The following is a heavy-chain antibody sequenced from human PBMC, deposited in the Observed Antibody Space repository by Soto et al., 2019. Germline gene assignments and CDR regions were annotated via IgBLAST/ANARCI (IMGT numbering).Heavy chain of an antibody. V-gene: IGHV3-7*01. CDR1: GFIFSTYW. Sequence: EVQLVESGGGLVQPGGSLRLSCAASGFIFSTYWMSWVRQAPGKGLEWVANIKHDGRETYYVDSVKGRFTISRDSAKNSLYVQMNSLRAEDAAVYYCARAALKGFDSWGQGTLVTVSS. CDR2: IKHDGRET. CDR3: ARAALKGFDS. J-gene: IGHJ5*01. D-gene: IGHD2-8*01.